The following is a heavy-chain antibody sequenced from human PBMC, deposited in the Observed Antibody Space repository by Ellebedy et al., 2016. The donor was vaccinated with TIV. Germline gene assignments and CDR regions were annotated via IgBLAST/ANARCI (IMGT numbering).Heavy chain of an antibody. CDR3: AGGTVGRMLISSWFDP. J-gene: IGHJ5*02. Sequence: MPSETLSLTCTVSSGSMNSHYWNWIRQTPGKGLEWIGYVFASGNTNYNPSLKSRLTISIDTSKKQFSLRLTSVTAADTALYYCAGGTVGRMLISSWFDPWGQGTLVTVSS. V-gene: IGHV4-4*08. D-gene: IGHD3-16*01. CDR2: VFASGNT. CDR1: SGSMNSHY.